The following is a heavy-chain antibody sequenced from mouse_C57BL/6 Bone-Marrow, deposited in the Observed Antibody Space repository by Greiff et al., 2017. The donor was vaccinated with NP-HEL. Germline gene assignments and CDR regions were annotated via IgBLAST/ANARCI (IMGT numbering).Heavy chain of an antibody. CDR2: ISNGGGST. J-gene: IGHJ4*01. CDR1: GFTFSDYY. Sequence: EVKLEESGGGLVQPGGSLKLSCAASGFTFSDYYMYWVRQTPEKRLEWVAYISNGGGSTYYPDTVKGRFTISRDNAKNTLYLQMSRLKSEDTAMYYCARPFMDYWGQGTSVTVSS. CDR3: ARPFMDY. V-gene: IGHV5-12*01.